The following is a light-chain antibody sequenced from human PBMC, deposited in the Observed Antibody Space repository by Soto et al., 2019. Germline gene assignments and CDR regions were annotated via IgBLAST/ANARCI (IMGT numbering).Light chain of an antibody. CDR3: QQANSFPLS. V-gene: IGKV1-12*01. CDR2: TAS. Sequence: DIQMTQSPSSVSASVGDRVTITCRASQGIANWLAWYQQKPGKAPKLLIYTASTLRSGVPSRFSGSASGTDFSLTISSLQPEDFATYYCQQANSFPLSFGGGTKVEIK. CDR1: QGIANW. J-gene: IGKJ4*01.